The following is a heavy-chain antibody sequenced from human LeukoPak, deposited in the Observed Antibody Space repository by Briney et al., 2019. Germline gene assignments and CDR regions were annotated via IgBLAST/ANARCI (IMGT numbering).Heavy chain of an antibody. CDR3: AKTHPSGWYLES. Sequence: GGSLRLSCAASGFTFSSYSTNWVRQAPGKGLEWVSSISSSSSYIYYADSVKGRFTISRDNAKNSLYLQMNGLRAEDTAVYYCAKTHPSGWYLESWGQGTLVTVSS. J-gene: IGHJ5*01. V-gene: IGHV3-21*04. CDR1: GFTFSSYS. D-gene: IGHD6-19*01. CDR2: ISSSSSYI.